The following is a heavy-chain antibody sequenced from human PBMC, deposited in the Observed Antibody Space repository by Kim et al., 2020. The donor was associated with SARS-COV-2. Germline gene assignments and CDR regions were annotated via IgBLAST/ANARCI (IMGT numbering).Heavy chain of an antibody. D-gene: IGHD3-22*01. J-gene: IGHJ1*01. Sequence: SVKGRVTISRDNAKNTLYVQMNSLRPEDTAVYYCARAGDYDFSGYYGFFHHWGQGARVTVSS. CDR3: ARAGDYDFSGYYGFFHH. V-gene: IGHV3-74*01.